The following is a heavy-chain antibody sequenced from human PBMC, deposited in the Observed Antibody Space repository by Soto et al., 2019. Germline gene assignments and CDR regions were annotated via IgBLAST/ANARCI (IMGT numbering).Heavy chain of an antibody. D-gene: IGHD3-3*01. J-gene: IGHJ6*02. V-gene: IGHV3-33*01. CDR2: IWYDGSNK. CDR1: GFTFSSYG. CDR3: ARDMSRVLEWLPTYYYYYGMDV. Sequence: PGGSLRFSCAASGFTFSSYGMHWVRQAPGKGLEWVAVIWYDGSNKYYADSVKGRFTISRDNSKNTLYLQMNSLRAEDTAVYYCARDMSRVLEWLPTYYYYYGMDVWGQGTTVTVSS.